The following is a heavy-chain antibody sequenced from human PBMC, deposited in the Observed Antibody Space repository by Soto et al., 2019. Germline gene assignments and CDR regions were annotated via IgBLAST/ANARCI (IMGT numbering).Heavy chain of an antibody. J-gene: IGHJ5*02. CDR2: IYYSGST. D-gene: IGHD2-15*01. V-gene: IGHV4-30-4*01. CDR1: GGSISSGDYY. Sequence: SETLSLTCTVSGGSISSGDYYWSWIRQPPGKGLEWIGYIYYSGSTYYNPSLKSRVTISVDTSKNQFSLKLSSVTAADTAVYYCASSTPNCSGGSCYSPSNNWFDPWGQGTLVTVSS. CDR3: ASSTPNCSGGSCYSPSNNWFDP.